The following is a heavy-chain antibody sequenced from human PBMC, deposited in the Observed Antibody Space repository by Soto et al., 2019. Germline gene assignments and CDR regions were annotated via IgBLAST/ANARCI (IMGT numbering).Heavy chain of an antibody. J-gene: IGHJ5*02. D-gene: IGHD6-13*01. CDR3: AKDSSVTAAGSGVWFDP. CDR2: ISFDGGSQ. Sequence: QVQLVESGGGVVQPGRSLRLSCAASGFDFNTYGLHWVRQAPGKGLEWVAAISFDGGSQYYADSVKGRFTISRDKSNSPLYLQMIRLGAEDTATYFCAKDSSVTAAGSGVWFDPWGPGTLVIGS. V-gene: IGHV3-30*18. CDR1: GFDFNTYG.